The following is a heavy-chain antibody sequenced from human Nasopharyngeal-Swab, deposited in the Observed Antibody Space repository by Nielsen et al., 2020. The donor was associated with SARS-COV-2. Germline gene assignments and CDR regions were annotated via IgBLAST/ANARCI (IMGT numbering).Heavy chain of an antibody. Sequence: GGSLRLCWAASEFASSSYRMHWVSQAQEKGRGWVSRINSDGTRTNYADSVKGRFTISRDNAKNTLYLQMNSLRAEDTAVYYCARVDVHDAFDIWGQGTMVTVSS. J-gene: IGHJ3*02. D-gene: IGHD3-16*01. CDR2: INSDGTRT. CDR3: ARVDVHDAFDI. V-gene: IGHV3-74*01. CDR1: EFASSSYR.